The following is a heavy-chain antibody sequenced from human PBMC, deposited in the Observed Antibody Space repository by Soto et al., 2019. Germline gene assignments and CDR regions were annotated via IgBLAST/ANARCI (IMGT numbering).Heavy chain of an antibody. D-gene: IGHD4-17*01. J-gene: IGHJ5*02. V-gene: IGHV1-69*13. CDR2: IIPIFGTA. CDR1: GGTFSSYA. Sequence: SVKVSCKASGGTFSSYAISWVRQAPGQGLEWMGGIIPIFGTANYAQKFQGRVTITADESTSTAYMELSSLRSEDTAVYYCARDLSYGEAWFDPWGQGTLVTVSS. CDR3: ARDLSYGEAWFDP.